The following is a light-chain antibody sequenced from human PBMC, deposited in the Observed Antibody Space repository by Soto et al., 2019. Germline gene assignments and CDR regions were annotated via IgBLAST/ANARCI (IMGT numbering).Light chain of an antibody. CDR3: QQYDSYPLT. J-gene: IGKJ4*01. V-gene: IGKV1-5*01. Sequence: DVQMTQSPSTLSASVGDRVTITCRASQSINNLLAWYQQKPGKAPKFLIYDVSTVESGVPSRFSGSGSGTEFTLTISSLQPEDFATYYCQQYDSYPLTFGGGTKVDIK. CDR2: DVS. CDR1: QSINNL.